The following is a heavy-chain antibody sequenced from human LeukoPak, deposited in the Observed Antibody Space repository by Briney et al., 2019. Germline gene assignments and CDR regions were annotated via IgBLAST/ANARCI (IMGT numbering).Heavy chain of an antibody. CDR2: MKQEGSEI. Sequence: GGSLRLSCGASGFTFSSYWMSWGGQAPGKGRGWVANMKQEGSEIYYVGSVRGRLTISRDNATNSLYLQMNSLRAEDTAVYYCARRVSYSLFHYWGPGTLVTVSS. J-gene: IGHJ4*02. D-gene: IGHD1-26*01. CDR1: GFTFSSYW. CDR3: ARRVSYSLFHY. V-gene: IGHV3-7*01.